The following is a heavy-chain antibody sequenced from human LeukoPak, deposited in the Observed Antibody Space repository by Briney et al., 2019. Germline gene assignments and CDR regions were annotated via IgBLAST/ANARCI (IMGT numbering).Heavy chain of an antibody. CDR2: IKQDGSEK. D-gene: IGHD3-9*01. CDR3: ARDGDSPYYDILTGYFGY. J-gene: IGHJ4*02. V-gene: IGHV3-7*01. CDR1: GFTFSSYG. Sequence: GGSLRLSCGVSGFTFSSYGMHWVRQAPGKGLEWVANIKQDGSEKYYVDSVKGRFTISRDNAKNSLYLQMNSLRAEDTAVYYCARDGDSPYYDILTGYFGYWGQGTLVTVSS.